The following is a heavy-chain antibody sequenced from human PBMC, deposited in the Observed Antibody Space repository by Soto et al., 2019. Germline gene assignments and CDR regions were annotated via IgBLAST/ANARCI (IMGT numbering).Heavy chain of an antibody. D-gene: IGHD2-15*01. Sequence: SGESLKISCKGSGYSFTSYWISWVRQMPGKGLEWMGRIDPSDSYTNYSPSFQGHVTISADKSISTDYLQWSSLKASDTAMYYCARHTRGAFDIWGQGTMVTVSS. CDR3: ARHTRGAFDI. CDR1: GYSFTSYW. V-gene: IGHV5-10-1*01. CDR2: IDPSDSYT. J-gene: IGHJ3*02.